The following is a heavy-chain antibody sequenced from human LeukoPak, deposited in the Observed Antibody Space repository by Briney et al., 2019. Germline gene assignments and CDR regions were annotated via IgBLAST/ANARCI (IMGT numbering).Heavy chain of an antibody. CDR3: ARHIAAAGNYYYYYMDV. Sequence: SETLSLTCTVSGGSISSGGYYWSWIRQHPGKGLEWIGYIYYSGSTYYNPSLKSRVTISVDTSKNQFSLKLSSVTAADTAVYYCARHIAAAGNYYYYYMDVWGKGTTVTVSS. D-gene: IGHD6-13*01. CDR2: IYYSGST. CDR1: GGSISSGGYY. J-gene: IGHJ6*03. V-gene: IGHV4-31*03.